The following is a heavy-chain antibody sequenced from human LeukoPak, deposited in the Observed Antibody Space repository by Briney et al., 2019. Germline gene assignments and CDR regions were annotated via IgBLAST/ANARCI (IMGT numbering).Heavy chain of an antibody. CDR3: ARDRAGYSGYDERY. CDR1: GGSFSGYY. D-gene: IGHD5-12*01. J-gene: IGHJ4*02. Sequence: PSETLSLTCAVYGGSFSGYYWSWIRQPPGKGLEWIGEINHSGSTNYNPSLKSRVTISVDTSKNQFSLKLSSVTAADTAVYYCARDRAGYSGYDERYWGQGTLVTVSS. V-gene: IGHV4-34*01. CDR2: INHSGST.